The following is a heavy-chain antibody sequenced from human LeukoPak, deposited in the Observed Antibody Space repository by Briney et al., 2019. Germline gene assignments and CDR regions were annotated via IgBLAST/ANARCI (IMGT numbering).Heavy chain of an antibody. Sequence: GASVKVSCKASGYSFTDYYMHWVRQAPGQGLEWMGWINPNSGGTNSAQKFQGRVTMTRDTSITTVYMEVSWLTSDDMAIYYCGRADRLHGGPYLIGPWGQGTLVTVSS. CDR1: GYSFTDYY. CDR3: GRADRLHGGPYLIGP. D-gene: IGHD3-16*01. V-gene: IGHV1-2*02. CDR2: INPNSGGT. J-gene: IGHJ5*02.